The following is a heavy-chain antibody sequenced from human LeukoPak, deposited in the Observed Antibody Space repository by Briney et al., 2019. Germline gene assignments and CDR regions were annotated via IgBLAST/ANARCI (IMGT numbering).Heavy chain of an antibody. J-gene: IGHJ4*02. CDR3: ARRGSGWYSNFDY. V-gene: IGHV4-39*01. CDR2: IYYSGST. D-gene: IGHD6-19*01. CDR1: GGSISSSTYY. Sequence: SETLSLTCSVSGGSISSSTYYWGWIRQPPGKGLEWIGSIYYSGSTYYNPSLKSRVTISVDTSKNQFSLKLSSVTAADTAVYYCARRGSGWYSNFDYWGQGTLVTVSS.